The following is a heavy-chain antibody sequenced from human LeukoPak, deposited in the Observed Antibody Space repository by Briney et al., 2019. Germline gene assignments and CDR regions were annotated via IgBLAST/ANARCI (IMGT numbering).Heavy chain of an antibody. J-gene: IGHJ4*02. CDR2: INHSGST. CDR3: ARISYYYDSSSYPFDY. Sequence: NASETLSLTCAVYGGSFSGYYWSWIRQPPGKGLEWIGEINHSGSTNYNPSLKSRVTISVDTSKNQFSLKLSSVTAADTAVYYCARISYYYDSSSYPFDYWGQGTLVTVSS. D-gene: IGHD3-22*01. CDR1: GGSFSGYY. V-gene: IGHV4-34*01.